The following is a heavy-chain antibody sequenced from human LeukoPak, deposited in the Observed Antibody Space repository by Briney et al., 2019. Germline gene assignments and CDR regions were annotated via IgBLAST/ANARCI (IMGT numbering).Heavy chain of an antibody. D-gene: IGHD3-10*01. J-gene: IGHJ4*02. CDR2: INHSGST. CDR1: GGSFCGYY. Sequence: SETLSLTCAVYGGSFCGYYWSWIRQPPGKGLEWIGEINHSGSTNYNPSLKSRVTISVDTSKNQFSLKLSSVTAADTAVYYCARVLWFGETSEYYFYYWGQGTLVTVSS. V-gene: IGHV4-34*01. CDR3: ARVLWFGETSEYYFYY.